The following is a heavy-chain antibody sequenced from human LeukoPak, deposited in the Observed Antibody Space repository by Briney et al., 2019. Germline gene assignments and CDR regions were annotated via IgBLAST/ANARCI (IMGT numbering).Heavy chain of an antibody. J-gene: IGHJ5*02. CDR1: GFTFSTYA. Sequence: GGSLRLSCAASGFTFSTYAMRWVRQAPGKGLERVSSISGSGGSTYYEDSVKGRFTISRDNSKNTVYLQMNSLRAEDTALYYCARGCPSASCSEGRWFDPWGQGTLVTVSS. D-gene: IGHD2-2*01. CDR3: ARGCPSASCSEGRWFDP. V-gene: IGHV3-23*01. CDR2: ISGSGGST.